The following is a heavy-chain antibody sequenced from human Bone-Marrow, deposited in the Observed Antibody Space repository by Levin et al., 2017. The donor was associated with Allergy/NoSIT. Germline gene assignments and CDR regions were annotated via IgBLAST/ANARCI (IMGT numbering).Heavy chain of an antibody. CDR3: ARGVGYGSGSYYGVLFDY. V-gene: IGHV4-39*01. CDR2: IYYSGST. J-gene: IGHJ4*02. D-gene: IGHD3-10*01. Sequence: PSETLSLTCTVSGGSISSSSYYWGWIRQPPGKGLEWIGSIYYSGSTYYNPSLKSRVTISVDTSKNQFSLKLSSVTAADTAVYYCARGVGYGSGSYYGVLFDYWGQGTLVTVSS. CDR1: GGSISSSSYY.